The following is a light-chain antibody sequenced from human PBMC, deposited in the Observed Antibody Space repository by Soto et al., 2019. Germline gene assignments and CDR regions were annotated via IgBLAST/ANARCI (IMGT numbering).Light chain of an antibody. CDR1: QAVNTR. V-gene: IGKV3-11*01. CDR3: HQRQSWPRT. J-gene: IGKJ1*01. Sequence: EIVLTQSPATLSSFPGGRVTLSCRASQAVNTRLAWYQHKPGQAPRLLIYLASNRAAGVPARFSGSGSGTDFTLTISDVEPEDFEVYYCHQRQSWPRTFGQGTKVDIX. CDR2: LAS.